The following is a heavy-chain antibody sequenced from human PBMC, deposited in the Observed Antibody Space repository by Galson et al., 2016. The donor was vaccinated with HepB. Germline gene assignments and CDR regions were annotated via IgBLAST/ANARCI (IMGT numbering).Heavy chain of an antibody. V-gene: IGHV4-4*02. CDR3: ARVVSGYDSYYYYYAMDV. CDR2: IYHSGNT. CDR1: GGSISTGNW. J-gene: IGHJ6*02. Sequence: SETLSLTCAVSGGSISTGNWWSWVRQPPEKGLEWIGEIYHSGNTNYNPSLRSRVTISVDKSKNQFSLNLTSVTAADTAVYYCARVVSGYDSYYYYYAMDVWGQGTTVTVSS. D-gene: IGHD5-12*01.